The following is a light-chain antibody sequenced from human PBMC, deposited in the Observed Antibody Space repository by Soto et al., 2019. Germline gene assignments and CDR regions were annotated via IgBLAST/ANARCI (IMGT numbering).Light chain of an antibody. V-gene: IGKV3-11*01. CDR1: QDVTTN. J-gene: IGKJ5*01. CDR2: DIS. Sequence: EISMTQFPAILSASPGGGATLSCRAAQDVTTNFAWYQLRRGQPPRLLIYDISTRATGVPARFSGSGSGTDFTLTISSLEPEDFVVYYCQQRSSWPRITFGQGTRLEIK. CDR3: QQRSSWPRIT.